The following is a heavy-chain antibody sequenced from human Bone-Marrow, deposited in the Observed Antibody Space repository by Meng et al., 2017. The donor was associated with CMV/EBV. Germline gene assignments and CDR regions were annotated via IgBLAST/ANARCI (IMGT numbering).Heavy chain of an antibody. CDR1: GYIFTDFY. V-gene: IGHV1-2*02. J-gene: IGHJ4*02. CDR3: ARAGNIVYDY. D-gene: IGHD1-14*01. CDR2: FNPKNGDT. Sequence: KVSCKASGYIFTDFYMHWVRQVTGQGLEWMGWFNPKNGDTHYAQNFQGRVTMTRDTSIRTAYMELSKLTSDDTAVYYCARAGNIVYDYWGQGSLVTSPQ.